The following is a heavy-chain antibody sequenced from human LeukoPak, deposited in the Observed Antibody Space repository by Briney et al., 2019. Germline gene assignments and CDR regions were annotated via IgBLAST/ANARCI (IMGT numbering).Heavy chain of an antibody. CDR3: ARHPADTIFGVGPDY. CDR1: GYTFTNYW. J-gene: IGHJ4*02. CDR2: IYPGDSDT. Sequence: GESLKISCKGSGYTFTNYWIGWVRQMPGKGLEWMGTIYPGDSDTRYSPSFQGQVTISADKSISTAYLQWSSLKASDTAMFYCARHPADTIFGVGPDYWGQGTLVTVSS. V-gene: IGHV5-51*01. D-gene: IGHD3-3*01.